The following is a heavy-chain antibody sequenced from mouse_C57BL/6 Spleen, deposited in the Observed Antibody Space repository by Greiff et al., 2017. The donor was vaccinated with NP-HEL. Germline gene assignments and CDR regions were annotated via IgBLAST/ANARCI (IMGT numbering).Heavy chain of an antibody. CDR2: INYDGSST. J-gene: IGHJ2*01. Sequence: EVKLMESEGGLVQPGSSMKLSCTASGFTFSDYYMAWVRQVPEKGLEWVANINYDGSSTYYLDSLKSRFIISRDNAKNILYLQMSSLKSEDTATYYCARGGKGFDYWGQGTTLTVSS. CDR1: GFTFSDYY. D-gene: IGHD4-1*01. CDR3: ARGGKGFDY. V-gene: IGHV5-16*01.